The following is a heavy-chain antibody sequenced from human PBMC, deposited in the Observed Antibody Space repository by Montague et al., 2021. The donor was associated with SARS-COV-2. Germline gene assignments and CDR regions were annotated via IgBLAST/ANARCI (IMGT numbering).Heavy chain of an antibody. Sequence: SLRLSCAASGFIFSDYYMSWIRQAPGKGLEWISYISSRSSYTKYADSVKGRFTISRDNAKNSLYMQMNSLRAEDTAVYYCARVLGGDYPDYWGQGTLSPSPQ. CDR2: ISSRSSYT. J-gene: IGHJ4*02. CDR1: GFIFSDYY. CDR3: ARVLGGDYPDY. V-gene: IGHV3-11*06. D-gene: IGHD3-16*01.